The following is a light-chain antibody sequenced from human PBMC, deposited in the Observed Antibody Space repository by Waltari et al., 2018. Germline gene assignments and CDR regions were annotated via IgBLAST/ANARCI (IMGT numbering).Light chain of an antibody. CDR3: MQGSHWPYT. V-gene: IGKV2-30*01. Sequence: DVVMTQSPLSLPVTLGQPASISCRSSQSLVYSDGNTYLNWFHQRPGQSPRRLIYKVSDRDSWVPDRFSGSGSVSDFTLEISRVEADDVGVYYCMQGSHWPYTFGQGTRLDIK. CDR2: KVS. CDR1: QSLVYSDGNTY. J-gene: IGKJ2*01.